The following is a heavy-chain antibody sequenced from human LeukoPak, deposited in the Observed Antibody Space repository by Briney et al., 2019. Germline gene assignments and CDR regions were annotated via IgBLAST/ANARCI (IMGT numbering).Heavy chain of an antibody. CDR3: ARVWYSSGWTDY. CDR2: INHSGST. Sequence: SETLSLTCAVYGGSFSGYYWSWIRQPPGKGLEWIREINHSGSTNYNPSLKSRVTISVDTSKNQFSLKLSSVTAPDTAVYYCARVWYSSGWTDYWGQGTLVTVSS. V-gene: IGHV4-34*01. J-gene: IGHJ4*02. CDR1: GGSFSGYY. D-gene: IGHD6-19*01.